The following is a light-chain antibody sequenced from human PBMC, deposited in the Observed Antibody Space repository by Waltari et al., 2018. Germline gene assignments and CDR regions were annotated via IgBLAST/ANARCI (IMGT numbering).Light chain of an antibody. J-gene: IGKJ2*01. CDR2: AAS. CDR3: QQSHSAPPYT. V-gene: IGKV1-39*01. CDR1: RSINSY. Sequence: DIQMTQSPSSLSASVGDRVTITCRASRSINSYLSWYQHKQGKATKLLIYAASTLQSGVPSRFSGSGSRTDFTLTISSLQQEDFATYYCQQSHSAPPYTFGQGTKLEIK.